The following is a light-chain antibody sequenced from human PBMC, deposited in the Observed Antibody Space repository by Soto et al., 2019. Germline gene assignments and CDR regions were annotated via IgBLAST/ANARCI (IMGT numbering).Light chain of an antibody. Sequence: DIQMTQSPSSLSAYVGDRVTITCRASQSISVYLNWYQQKPGKAPNLLIYSSSSLESGVPSRFSGSGSGTDFTLTISSLQLEDFATYFCQQSYSRPRAFGQGTKVEI. CDR2: SSS. CDR1: QSISVY. CDR3: QQSYSRPRA. V-gene: IGKV1-39*01. J-gene: IGKJ1*01.